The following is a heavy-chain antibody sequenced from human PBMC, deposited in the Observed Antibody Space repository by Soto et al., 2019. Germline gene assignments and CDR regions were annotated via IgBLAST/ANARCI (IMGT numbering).Heavy chain of an antibody. CDR3: ATLVAAASHDAFDI. D-gene: IGHD6-13*01. V-gene: IGHV1-24*01. J-gene: IGHJ3*02. CDR1: GYTLTELS. CDR2: FDPEDGET. Sequence: ASVKVSCKVSGYTLTELSMHWVRQAPGKGLEWMGGFDPEDGETIYAQKFQGRVTMTEDTSTDTAYMELSNLRSEDTAVYYCATLVAAASHDAFDIWGQGTMVTVSS.